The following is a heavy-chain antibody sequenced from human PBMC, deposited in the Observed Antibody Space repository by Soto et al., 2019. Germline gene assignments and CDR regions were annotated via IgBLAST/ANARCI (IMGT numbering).Heavy chain of an antibody. Sequence: GGSLRLSCVASGFTFSSYAMTWVRQAPGKGLEWVSAISGGDGGPSYADSVKGRFTISRDNSKNTLYLHMNSLRVDDTAAYYCAKWHTYNYDSLAFSGFDCWGQGTQVTVSS. J-gene: IGHJ4*02. CDR3: AKWHTYNYDSLAFSGFDC. CDR2: ISGGDGGP. D-gene: IGHD3-16*01. CDR1: GFTFSSYA. V-gene: IGHV3-23*01.